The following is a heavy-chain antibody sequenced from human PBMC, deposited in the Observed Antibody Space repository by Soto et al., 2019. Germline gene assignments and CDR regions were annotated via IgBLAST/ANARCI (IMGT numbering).Heavy chain of an antibody. CDR3: ITDSYSTMIVIRLDY. D-gene: IGHD3-22*01. Sequence: EVRLVESGGGLVKPGGSLRLSCAASGFTFSNAWINWVRQAPGKGLEWVGRIKSKTAGGTTDFAAPVKGRFAISRDDSKNMVYLQMNSLKTVDTALYYCITDSYSTMIVIRLDYWGHGTLVTVSS. CDR1: GFTFSNAW. V-gene: IGHV3-15*07. J-gene: IGHJ4*01. CDR2: IKSKTAGGTT.